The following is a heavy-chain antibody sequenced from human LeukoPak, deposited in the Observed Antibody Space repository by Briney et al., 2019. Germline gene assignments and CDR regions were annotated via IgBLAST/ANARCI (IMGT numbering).Heavy chain of an antibody. Sequence: SETLSLTCTVSGGSISSRDYYWGWIRQSPRKGLEVIAIIYYSGNTYYNPSLRSRVIMSVDTSKNQFSLKLSSVTAADTAVYYCAREGEVGATYFDYWGQGTLVTVSS. CDR3: AREGEVGATYFDY. V-gene: IGHV4-39*07. CDR2: IYYSGNT. J-gene: IGHJ4*02. D-gene: IGHD1-26*01. CDR1: GGSISSRDYY.